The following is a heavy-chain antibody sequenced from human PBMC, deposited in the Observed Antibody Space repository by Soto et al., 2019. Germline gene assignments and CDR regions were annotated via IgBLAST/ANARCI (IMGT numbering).Heavy chain of an antibody. D-gene: IGHD2-2*01. J-gene: IGHJ3*02. V-gene: IGHV4-28*01. CDR1: GYSIINVNW. Sequence: QVQLQESGPGLVKPSDTLSLTCAVSGYSIINVNWWAWIRQPPGKGLEWIGYIFHSGTTHYNPSLKSRVTMSVDTSKNQFSLKVDSLTAEDTAVYYCARSPYADALDIWGQGTMVTVSS. CDR3: ARSPYADALDI. CDR2: IFHSGTT.